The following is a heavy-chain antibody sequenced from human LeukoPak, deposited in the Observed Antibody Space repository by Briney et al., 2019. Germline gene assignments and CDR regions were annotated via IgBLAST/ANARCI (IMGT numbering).Heavy chain of an antibody. D-gene: IGHD3-22*01. V-gene: IGHV4-34*12. J-gene: IGHJ4*02. CDR3: ARGYDSGGYYAYFDY. CDR1: GGSFRGYY. CDR2: VIHSGAT. Sequence: SETLSLTCTVYGGSFRGYYWTWIRQSPGKGLQWIGEVIHSGATNYNPSLTSRLIISVDTSRNQFSLKLSSVTTADTAVYYCARGYDSGGYYAYFDYWGQGALVTVSS.